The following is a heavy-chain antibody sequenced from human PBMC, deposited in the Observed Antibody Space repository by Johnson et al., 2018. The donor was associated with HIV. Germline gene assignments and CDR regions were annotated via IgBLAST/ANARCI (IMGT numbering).Heavy chain of an antibody. CDR1: GFSFSSYW. V-gene: IGHV3-7*05. J-gene: IGHJ3*02. D-gene: IGHD4-23*01. CDR2: INQDGSER. Sequence: VQLVESGGGLVQPGGSLRLSCAASGFSFSSYWMTWVRQAPGKGLEWVANINQDGSERYYVDSVTGRFTISRDNAKKSVYLQMNSLRAEDTAVYYCAKDVSVVTPSGSFDIWGQGTRVTVSS. CDR3: AKDVSVVTPSGSFDI.